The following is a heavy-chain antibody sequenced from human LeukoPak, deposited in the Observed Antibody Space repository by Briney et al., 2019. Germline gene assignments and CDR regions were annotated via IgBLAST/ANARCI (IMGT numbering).Heavy chain of an antibody. CDR3: TRGAAWSPYRVDY. V-gene: IGHV4-59*01. D-gene: IGHD4-11*01. CDR2: IFYGGST. CDR1: GDSISSSY. Sequence: PSETLSLTCTVSGDSISSSYWSWIRQPPGKGLEWIGYIFYGGSTNYNPSLKSRVTISADTPKNQLSLKLTSATAADTAVYYCTRGAAWSPYRVDYWGQGALVTVSS. J-gene: IGHJ4*02.